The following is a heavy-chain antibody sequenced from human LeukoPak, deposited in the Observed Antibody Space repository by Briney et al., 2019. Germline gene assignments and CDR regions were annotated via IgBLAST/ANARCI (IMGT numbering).Heavy chain of an antibody. CDR1: GGTLSSYA. V-gene: IGHV1-69*05. J-gene: IGHJ4*02. Sequence: SVKVSCKASGGTLSSYAISWVRQAPGQGLEWMGGIIPIFGTANYAQKFQGRVTITTDESTSTAYMELSSLRSEDTAVYYCARSGIVGYSYGYLDYWGQGTLVTVSS. D-gene: IGHD5-18*01. CDR3: ARSGIVGYSYGYLDY. CDR2: IIPIFGTA.